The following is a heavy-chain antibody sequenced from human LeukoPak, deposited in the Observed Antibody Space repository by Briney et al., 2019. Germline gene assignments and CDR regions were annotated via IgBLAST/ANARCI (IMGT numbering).Heavy chain of an antibody. Sequence: SETLSLTCTVYGGAIISSRYYWGWIRQPPAKGLEWIGSIYYSGSTYYNPSLKSRVTISVDTSKNQFSLKLSSVTAADTAVYYCARVDESMIVDTWGQGTLVTVSS. CDR1: GGAIISSRYY. D-gene: IGHD3-22*01. CDR3: ARVDESMIVDT. J-gene: IGHJ5*02. CDR2: IYYSGST. V-gene: IGHV4-39*07.